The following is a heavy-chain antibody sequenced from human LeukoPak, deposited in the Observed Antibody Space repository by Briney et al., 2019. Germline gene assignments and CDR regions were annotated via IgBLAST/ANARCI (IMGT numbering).Heavy chain of an antibody. D-gene: IGHD2-15*01. CDR2: ISYDGSTS. V-gene: IGHV3-30-3*01. CDR3: ARSECSGGNCYSLFDH. J-gene: IGHJ4*02. Sequence: GRSLRLSCAASGFTFRTYAMHWVRQVPGKGLEWVALISYDGSTSFYADSVKGRFTLSRDNSKNTLYLQMISLRPEDTGLYYCARSECSGGNCYSLFDHWGQGTLVTVSS. CDR1: GFTFRTYA.